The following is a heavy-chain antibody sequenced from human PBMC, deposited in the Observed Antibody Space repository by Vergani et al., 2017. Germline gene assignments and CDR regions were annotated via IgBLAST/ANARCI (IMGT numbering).Heavy chain of an antibody. V-gene: IGHV4-38-2*01. Sequence: QVQLQESGPGLVKPSETLSLTCAVSGYSISSGYYWGWIRQPPGKGLEWIGSIYHSGSTYYNPSLKSRVTISVDTSTNQFSLKLSAVTAADTAVYYCPKIAYDFWSGAYYYYMTSGAKGPRSPSP. CDR2: IYHSGST. J-gene: IGHJ6*03. D-gene: IGHD3-3*01. CDR3: PKIAYDFWSGAYYYYMTS. CDR1: GYSISSGYY.